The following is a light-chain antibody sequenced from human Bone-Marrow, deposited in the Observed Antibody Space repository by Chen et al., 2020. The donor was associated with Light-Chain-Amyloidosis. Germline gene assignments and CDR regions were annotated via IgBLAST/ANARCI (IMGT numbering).Light chain of an antibody. CDR1: QSFSNSF. CDR2: GAS. V-gene: IGKV3-20*01. J-gene: IGKJ5*01. Sequence: EIVLTQSPGTLSLSPGERATLSCRASQSFSNSFLGWYQQKPGQAPRLLIYGASRRASGIPDRFSGSGSGKDFTLTITRPEPEDFALYYCHQYGTSPDTFGQGTRLEIK. CDR3: HQYGTSPDT.